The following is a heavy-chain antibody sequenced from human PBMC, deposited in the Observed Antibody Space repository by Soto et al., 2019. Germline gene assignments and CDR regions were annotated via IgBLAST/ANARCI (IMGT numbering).Heavy chain of an antibody. CDR3: AYYRDSSAPHVDF. CDR1: GFSFSNAW. Sequence: EVQLVESGGGLVKPGGSLRLSCAASGFSFSNAWMKWVRQAPGKGLEWVGRIKSEANGGTTDHAAAVKGRFIISRDDSKNMLFLQMDSLITDGSAVYYCAYYRDSSAPHVDFWGQGTLVTVSS. D-gene: IGHD3-22*01. V-gene: IGHV3-15*07. J-gene: IGHJ4*02. CDR2: IKSEANGGTT.